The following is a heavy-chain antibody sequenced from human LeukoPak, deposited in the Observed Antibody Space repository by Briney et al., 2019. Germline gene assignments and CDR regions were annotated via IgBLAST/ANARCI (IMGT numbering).Heavy chain of an antibody. D-gene: IGHD4-17*01. CDR1: GGSISSSSYY. J-gene: IGHJ4*02. Sequence: SETLSLTCTVSGGSISSSSYYWGWIRQPPGTGLEWIGSIYYSGSTYYNPSLKSRVTISVDTSKNQFSLKLSSVTAADTAVYYCASDEYGDSVYWGQGTLVTVSS. CDR3: ASDEYGDSVY. CDR2: IYYSGST. V-gene: IGHV4-39*01.